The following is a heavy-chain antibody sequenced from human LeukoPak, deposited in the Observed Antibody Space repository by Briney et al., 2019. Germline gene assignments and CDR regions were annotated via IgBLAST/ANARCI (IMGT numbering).Heavy chain of an antibody. Sequence: ASVKVSCKPSGYTFTDYYIHWVRQAPGQGLEWMGWINPNSGDTNYAQKFQGWVTMTRDTSISTAYMELSRLRSDDTAVYYCARDLVPNGYCSGGSCPAAFGIWGQGTMVTVSS. J-gene: IGHJ3*02. CDR1: GYTFTDYY. CDR3: ARDLVPNGYCSGGSCPAAFGI. D-gene: IGHD2-15*01. V-gene: IGHV1-2*04. CDR2: INPNSGDT.